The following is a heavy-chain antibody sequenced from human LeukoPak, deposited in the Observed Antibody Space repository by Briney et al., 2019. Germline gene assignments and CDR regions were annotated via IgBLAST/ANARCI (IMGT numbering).Heavy chain of an antibody. CDR2: INPSGGST. J-gene: IGHJ6*03. D-gene: IGHD6-13*01. Sequence: GASVKVSCKASGYTFTSYYMHWVRQAPGQGLEWMGIINPSGGSTSYAQKFQGRVTITRDTSASTAYMELSSLRSEDMAVYYCARGSGWYSFPDYYMDVWGKGTTVTVSS. V-gene: IGHV1-46*01. CDR3: ARGSGWYSFPDYYMDV. CDR1: GYTFTSYY.